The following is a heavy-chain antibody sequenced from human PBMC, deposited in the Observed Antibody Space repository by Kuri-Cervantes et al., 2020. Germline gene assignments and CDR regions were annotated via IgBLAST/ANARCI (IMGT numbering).Heavy chain of an antibody. Sequence: GESLKISCAASGFTFSSYAMHWVRQAPGKGLEWVAVISYDGSNKYYADSVKGRFTISRDNFKNTLYLQMNSLRAEDTAVYYCARDIRGFYGMDVWGQGTTVTVSS. CDR2: ISYDGSNK. CDR1: GFTFSSYA. V-gene: IGHV3-30-3*01. J-gene: IGHJ6*02. D-gene: IGHD1-14*01. CDR3: ARDIRGFYGMDV.